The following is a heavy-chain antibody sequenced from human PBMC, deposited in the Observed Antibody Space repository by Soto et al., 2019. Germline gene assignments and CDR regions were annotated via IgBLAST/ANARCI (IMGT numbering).Heavy chain of an antibody. CDR2: INPATGAA. CDR1: GYPVTAYY. CDR3: AGGGGGGVAGSAAFDM. D-gene: IGHD6-19*01. Sequence: QLHLVQSGAVVKKPGASVTVSCSASGYPVTAYYMHWVRQAPGRGLEWMGGINPATGAAKYTQTFQGRVTMTRDTSTSTVFMELSGLTSEDTAVFYCAGGGGGGVAGSAAFDMWGQGTLVTVSS. J-gene: IGHJ3*02. V-gene: IGHV1-2*02.